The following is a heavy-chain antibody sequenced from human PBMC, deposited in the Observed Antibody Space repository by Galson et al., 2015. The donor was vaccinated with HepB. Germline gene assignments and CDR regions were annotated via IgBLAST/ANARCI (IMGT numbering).Heavy chain of an antibody. V-gene: IGHV1-69*13. CDR2: IIPIFGTA. Sequence: SVKVSCKASGGTFSSYAISWVRQAPGQGLEWMGGIIPIFGTANYAQKFQGRVTITADESTSTAYMELSSLRSEDTAVYYCARGLRPDGLTDYGDEHDAFDIWGQGTMVTVSS. J-gene: IGHJ3*02. CDR1: GGTFSSYA. CDR3: ARGLRPDGLTDYGDEHDAFDI. D-gene: IGHD4-17*01.